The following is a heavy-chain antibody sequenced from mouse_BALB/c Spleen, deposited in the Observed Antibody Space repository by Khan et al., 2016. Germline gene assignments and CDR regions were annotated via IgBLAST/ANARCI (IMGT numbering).Heavy chain of an antibody. V-gene: IGHV1-85*01. Sequence: QVQLKESGAELVKPGASVKLSCKASGYTFTSYDINWVRQRPEQGLEWLGWIFPGDGSTKYNEKFKGKATLTTDKSSSTAYMQLSRLTSEDSAVXFCARLRLRRFNWYFDVWGAGTTVTVSS. D-gene: IGHD2-2*01. J-gene: IGHJ1*01. CDR3: ARLRLRRFNWYFDV. CDR2: IFPGDGST. CDR1: GYTFTSYD.